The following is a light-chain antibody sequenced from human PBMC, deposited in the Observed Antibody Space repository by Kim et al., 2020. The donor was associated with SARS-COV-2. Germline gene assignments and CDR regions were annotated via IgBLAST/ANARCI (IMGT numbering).Light chain of an antibody. Sequence: DIQMTQSPSSLSASVGDTVTITCRASQSISFYLNWYQQKPGKAPKLLIYAASNMESGVPSRFSGSGSGTDFTLTISSLQPEDFATYYCQQSYSTPPVTFGPGTKWISN. CDR3: QQSYSTPPVT. V-gene: IGKV1-39*01. J-gene: IGKJ3*01. CDR1: QSISFY. CDR2: AAS.